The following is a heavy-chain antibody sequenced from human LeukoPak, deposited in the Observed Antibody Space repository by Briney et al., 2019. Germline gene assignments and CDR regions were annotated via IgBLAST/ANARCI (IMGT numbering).Heavy chain of an antibody. CDR1: GFTFSSYS. V-gene: IGHV3-48*01. J-gene: IGHJ4*02. Sequence: GGSLRLSCAGSGFTFSSYSMNWVRQAPGKGLEWVSYISRSSSIIDYADSVKGRFTISRDNAKNSLYLQMNSLRAEDTAVYYCARARGYSYGYSDYWGQGTLVTVSS. CDR3: ARARGYSYGYSDY. CDR2: ISRSSSII. D-gene: IGHD5-18*01.